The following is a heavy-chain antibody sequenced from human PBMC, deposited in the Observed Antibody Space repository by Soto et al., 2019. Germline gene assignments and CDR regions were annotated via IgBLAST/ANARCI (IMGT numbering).Heavy chain of an antibody. V-gene: IGHV1-46*01. D-gene: IGHD6-13*01. J-gene: IGHJ4*02. CDR3: SIPHSTLNPYHFAY. Sequence: GASVKVSCKASGYTFTSYYMHWVRQAPVQGLEWMGIINPSCGSTSYAQKFQGRVTMTRDTCTSTVYMELSSLRSEGTAVYYCSIPHSTLNPYHFAYWGQGTLVTVPQ. CDR2: INPSCGST. CDR1: GYTFTSYY.